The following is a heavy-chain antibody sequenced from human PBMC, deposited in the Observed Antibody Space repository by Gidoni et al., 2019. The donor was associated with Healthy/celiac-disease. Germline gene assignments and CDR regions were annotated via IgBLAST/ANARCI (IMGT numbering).Heavy chain of an antibody. Sequence: QVQLVESGGGVVQPGRSLRLSCAASGFPFSSYGMHWVRQAPGKGLGWVAVIWDDGSKKYYADSVKGRFTISRDNSKNTLYLQMNSLRAEDTAVYYCARVLGYGDYDYFDYWGQGTLVTVSS. CDR1: GFPFSSYG. CDR2: IWDDGSKK. V-gene: IGHV3-33*01. J-gene: IGHJ4*02. D-gene: IGHD4-17*01. CDR3: ARVLGYGDYDYFDY.